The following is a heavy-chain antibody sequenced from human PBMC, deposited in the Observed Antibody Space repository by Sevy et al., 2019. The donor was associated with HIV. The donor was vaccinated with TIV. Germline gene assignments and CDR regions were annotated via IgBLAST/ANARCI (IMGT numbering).Heavy chain of an antibody. CDR3: VKGPHPAVTTSYALDV. CDR2: IRNDGSTK. Sequence: GGSLRLSCAASGFTLKSYGMHWVRQAPGKGLEWVTFIRNDGSTKYYADSVRGRFTASRDNSKNTLYLHMNSLRPEDTAVYYCVKGPHPAVTTSYALDVWGQGTTVTVSS. J-gene: IGHJ6*02. CDR1: GFTLKSYG. V-gene: IGHV3-30*02. D-gene: IGHD4-17*01.